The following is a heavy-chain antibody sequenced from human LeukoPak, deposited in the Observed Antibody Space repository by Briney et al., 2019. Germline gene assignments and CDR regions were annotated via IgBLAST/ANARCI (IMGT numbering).Heavy chain of an antibody. Sequence: GGSLRLSCAASGFTFSSYWMSWVRQAPGKGLEGVANIKQDGGEKYYVDSVKGRFNISRDNAKNSLYLQMNSLRGEDTAVYYCAPEPSYCSGGSCSFFGFDYWGQGTLVTVSS. V-gene: IGHV3-7*01. CDR2: IKQDGGEK. CDR3: APEPSYCSGGSCSFFGFDY. D-gene: IGHD2-15*01. J-gene: IGHJ4*02. CDR1: GFTFSSYW.